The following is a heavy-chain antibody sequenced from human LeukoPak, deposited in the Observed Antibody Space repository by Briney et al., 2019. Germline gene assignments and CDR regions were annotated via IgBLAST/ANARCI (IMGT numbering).Heavy chain of an antibody. CDR2: INPNSGGT. CDR3: ARGTAAGVSSPNY. CDR1: GYTFTGYY. V-gene: IGHV1-2*02. J-gene: IGHJ4*02. D-gene: IGHD6-25*01. Sequence: ASVKVSCTASGYTFTGYYMHWVRLAPGQGLEWMGWINPNSGGTNYAQKFRGRVTMTRDTSISTAYMELSRLTSDDTAVYYCARGTAAGVSSPNYWGQGTLVTVSS.